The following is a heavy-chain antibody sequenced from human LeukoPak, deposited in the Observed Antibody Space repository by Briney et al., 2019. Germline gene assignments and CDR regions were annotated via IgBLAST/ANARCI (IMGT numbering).Heavy chain of an antibody. V-gene: IGHV3-30-3*01. Sequence: GGSLRLSCAASGFTFSSYAMHWVRQAPGKGLEWVAVISYDGGNKYYADSVKGRFTISRDNSKNTLYLQMNSLRAEDTAVYYCAKDLAVAGLFDYWGQGTLVTVSS. J-gene: IGHJ4*02. D-gene: IGHD6-19*01. CDR3: AKDLAVAGLFDY. CDR2: ISYDGGNK. CDR1: GFTFSSYA.